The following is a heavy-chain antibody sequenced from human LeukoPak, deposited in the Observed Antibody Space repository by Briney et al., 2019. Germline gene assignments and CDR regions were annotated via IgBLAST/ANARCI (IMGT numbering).Heavy chain of an antibody. Sequence: SETLSLTCTVSGGSISSGSYYWSWIRQPAGKGLEWIGRMNTSGSTNYNPSLKSRVTISVDTSKNQVSLKLSSVTAADTAVYYCASHDYGALVFDYWGQGTLVTVSS. J-gene: IGHJ4*02. CDR1: GGSISSGSYY. CDR2: MNTSGST. CDR3: ASHDYGALVFDY. V-gene: IGHV4-61*02. D-gene: IGHD4-17*01.